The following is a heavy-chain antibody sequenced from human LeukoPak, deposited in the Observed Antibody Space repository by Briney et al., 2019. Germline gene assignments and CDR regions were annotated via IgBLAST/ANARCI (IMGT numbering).Heavy chain of an antibody. CDR1: RFTFSSYS. V-gene: IGHV3-21*01. J-gene: IGHJ6*04. Sequence: GGSLRLSCAASRFTFSSYSMNWVRQAPGKGLEWVSSISSNGSYIYYADSVKGRFTISRDNAKNSLYLQMNSLRAEDTAVYYCAELGITMIGGVWGKGTTVTISS. CDR2: ISSNGSYI. CDR3: AELGITMIGGV. D-gene: IGHD3-10*02.